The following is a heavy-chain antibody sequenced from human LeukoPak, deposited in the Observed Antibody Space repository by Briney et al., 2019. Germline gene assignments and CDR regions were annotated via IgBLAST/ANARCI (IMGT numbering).Heavy chain of an antibody. Sequence: SVKVSCKASGGSFNSYAITWVRQAPGQGLEWMGGIIPIFGTANYAQKFQGRVTITADESTSTAYVELSSLRSEDTAVYYCAREADTAMGTFDYWGQGTLVTVSS. V-gene: IGHV1-69*13. J-gene: IGHJ4*02. CDR1: GGSFNSYA. CDR2: IIPIFGTA. CDR3: AREADTAMGTFDY. D-gene: IGHD5-18*01.